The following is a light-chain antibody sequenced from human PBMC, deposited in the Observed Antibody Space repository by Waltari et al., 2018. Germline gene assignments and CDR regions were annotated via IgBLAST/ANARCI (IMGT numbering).Light chain of an antibody. CDR2: SNN. CDR1: SSNIGSNT. Sequence: QSVLTQPPSASGTPGQRVTISCSGSSSNIGSNTVNWYQQLPGTAPILLIYSNNQRPSGVPDRFSGSKSGTSASLAISGLQSEDEADYYCAAWDDSLWVFGGGTKLTVL. J-gene: IGLJ3*02. CDR3: AAWDDSLWV. V-gene: IGLV1-44*01.